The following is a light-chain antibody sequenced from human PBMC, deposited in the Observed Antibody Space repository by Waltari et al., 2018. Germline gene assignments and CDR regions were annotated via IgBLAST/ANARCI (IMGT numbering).Light chain of an antibody. Sequence: DIQMTQAPSTLSPSVGDRVTITCRASQSIATWLACYQQKPGKAPNLLIYEASSLGSGVPSRFSGSGSGTEFTLTISRLQPDDFATYYCQKYNSYPWTFGQGTKVEIK. CDR1: QSIATW. CDR3: QKYNSYPWT. J-gene: IGKJ1*01. V-gene: IGKV1-5*03. CDR2: EAS.